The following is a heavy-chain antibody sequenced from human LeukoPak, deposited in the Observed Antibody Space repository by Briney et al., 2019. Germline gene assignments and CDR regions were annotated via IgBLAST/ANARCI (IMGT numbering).Heavy chain of an antibody. V-gene: IGHV1-69*04. D-gene: IGHD3-10*01. J-gene: IGHJ5*02. CDR2: IIPILGIA. CDR1: GGTFSSYA. CDR3: ARETGGSGSYLYNWFDP. Sequence: ASVKVSCKASGGTFSSYAISWVRQAPGQGLEWMGRIIPILGIANYAQKFQGRVTTTADKSTSTAYMELSSLRSEDTAVYYCARETGGSGSYLYNWFDPWGQGTLVTVSS.